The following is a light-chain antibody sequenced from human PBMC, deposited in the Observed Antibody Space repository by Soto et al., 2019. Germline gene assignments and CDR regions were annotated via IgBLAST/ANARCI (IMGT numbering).Light chain of an antibody. CDR3: GSYTTSSNYV. CDR2: DVS. CDR1: ISDVGSYNY. Sequence: QSPLPQPASVSGSPGRSITISCTGTISDVGSYNYVSWYQQYPGKAPKLMIYDVSTRHSGVSDRFSGSKSGNTASLTISGLRAEDEADYYCGSYTTSSNYVFGNGTKGTVL. V-gene: IGLV2-14*03. J-gene: IGLJ1*01.